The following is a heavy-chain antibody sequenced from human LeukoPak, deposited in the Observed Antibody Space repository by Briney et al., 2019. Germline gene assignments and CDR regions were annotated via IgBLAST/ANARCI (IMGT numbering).Heavy chain of an antibody. CDR1: GGSFSGYY. V-gene: IGHV4-34*01. Sequence: SETLSLTCAVYGGSFSGYYWSWIRQPPGKGLGWIGEINHSGSTNYNPSLKSRVTISVDTSKNQFSLKLSSVTAADTAVYYCAREGVVGNLGHFDYWGQGTLVTVSS. D-gene: IGHD3-22*01. J-gene: IGHJ4*02. CDR2: INHSGST. CDR3: AREGVVGNLGHFDY.